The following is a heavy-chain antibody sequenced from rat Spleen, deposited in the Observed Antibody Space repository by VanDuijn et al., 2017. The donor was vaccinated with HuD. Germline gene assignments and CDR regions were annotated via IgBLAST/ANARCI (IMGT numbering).Heavy chain of an antibody. D-gene: IGHD4-1*01. J-gene: IGHJ2*01. CDR1: GFSLTSYN. CDR2: MWSGGST. V-gene: IGHV2-45*01. Sequence: QVQLMESGPGLVQPSETLSLTCTVSGFSLTSYNVHWVRQPPGKGLEWMGVMWSGGSTDYNSALKSRLSISRDTSKNQVFLKMNSLQSEDTTTYYCARGPMHNPGNYFDYWGQGVMVTVSS. CDR3: ARGPMHNPGNYFDY.